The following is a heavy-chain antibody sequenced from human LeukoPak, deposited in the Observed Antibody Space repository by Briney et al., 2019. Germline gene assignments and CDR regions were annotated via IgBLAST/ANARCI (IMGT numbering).Heavy chain of an antibody. Sequence: GGSLRLSCAASGFTFSNYAMHWVRQAPGKGLEWVPLISSGGTYEYYADSVKGRFTISRDNSKNTAYLQMNSLRVEETAVYFCAERGIVIRAVIIIGFHKEAYYFDYWGQGILVTVSS. D-gene: IGHD3-10*01. CDR2: ISSGGTYE. CDR1: GFTFSNYA. V-gene: IGHV3-30*07. CDR3: AERGIVIRAVIIIGFHKEAYYFDY. J-gene: IGHJ4*02.